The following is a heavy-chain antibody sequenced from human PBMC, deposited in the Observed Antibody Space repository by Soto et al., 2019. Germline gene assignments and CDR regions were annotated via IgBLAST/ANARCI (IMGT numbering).Heavy chain of an antibody. D-gene: IGHD6-13*01. CDR3: ARSSVAAAGTLRAMDF. Sequence: QVHLLQSGAEVKKPGASVKVSCKASGYIFTDYCLHWVRQAPGHRPQWMGWLNGAKGNTEYAEKLQGRVTITRETYAITGYMELSGLTSEDTTVYYCARSSVAAAGTLRAMDFWGQGTTVNVSS. CDR1: GYIFTDYC. J-gene: IGHJ6*02. V-gene: IGHV1-3*01. CDR2: LNGAKGNT.